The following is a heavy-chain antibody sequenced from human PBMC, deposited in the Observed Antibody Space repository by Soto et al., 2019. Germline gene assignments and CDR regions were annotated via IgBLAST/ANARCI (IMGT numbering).Heavy chain of an antibody. CDR3: ANSFEGNFEHPYYFDY. CDR2: IIPIFGTA. J-gene: IGHJ4*02. V-gene: IGHV1-69*13. Sequence: SVKVSCKASGGTFSSYAISWVRQAPGQGLEWMGGIIPIFGTANYAQKFQGRVTITADESTSTAYMELSSLRSEDTAVYYCANSFEGNFEHPYYFDYWGQGTLVTVSS. CDR1: GGTFSSYA. D-gene: IGHD4-4*01.